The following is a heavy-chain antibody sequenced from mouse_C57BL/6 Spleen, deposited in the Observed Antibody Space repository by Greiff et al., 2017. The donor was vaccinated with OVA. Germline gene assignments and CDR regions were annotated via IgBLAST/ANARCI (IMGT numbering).Heavy chain of an antibody. CDR1: GFSLTSYG. CDR2: IWSGGST. CDR3: ARNYDGYYDAMDY. J-gene: IGHJ4*01. V-gene: IGHV2-2*01. D-gene: IGHD2-3*01. Sequence: VQGVESGPGLVQPSQSLSITCTVSGFSLTSYGVHWVRQSPGKGLEWLGVIWSGGSTDYNAAFISRLSISKDNSKSQVFFKMNSLQADDTAIYYCARNYDGYYDAMDYWGQGTSVTVSS.